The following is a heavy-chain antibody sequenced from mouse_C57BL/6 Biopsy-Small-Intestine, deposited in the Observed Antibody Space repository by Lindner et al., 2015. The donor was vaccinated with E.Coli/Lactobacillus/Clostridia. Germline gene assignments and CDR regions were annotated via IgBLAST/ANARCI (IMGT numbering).Heavy chain of an antibody. D-gene: IGHD4-1*01. V-gene: IGHV1-26*01. CDR3: TRVGQDWGRFFDY. Sequence: SVKVSCKASGYSFSDYYIHWVQQAPGQGLEWVGVINPNLGGTSYAQRFQGRVTMTRDTSTSTAYMELSSLKSEDTAVYFCTRVGQDWGRFFDYWGQGTVVTVSS. CDR1: GYSFSDYY. J-gene: IGHJ4*01. CDR2: INPNLGGT.